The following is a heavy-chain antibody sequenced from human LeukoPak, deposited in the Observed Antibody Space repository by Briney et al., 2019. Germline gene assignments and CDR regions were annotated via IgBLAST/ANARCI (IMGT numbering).Heavy chain of an antibody. CDR3: ARDKTRYNWNCFDY. Sequence: ASVKVSCKASGGTFSSYAISWVRQAPGQGLGWMGGIIPIFGTANYAQKFQGRVTITADKSTSTAYMELSSLRSEDTAVYYCARDKTRYNWNCFDYWGQGTLVTVSS. J-gene: IGHJ4*02. V-gene: IGHV1-69*06. CDR2: IIPIFGTA. D-gene: IGHD1-20*01. CDR1: GGTFSSYA.